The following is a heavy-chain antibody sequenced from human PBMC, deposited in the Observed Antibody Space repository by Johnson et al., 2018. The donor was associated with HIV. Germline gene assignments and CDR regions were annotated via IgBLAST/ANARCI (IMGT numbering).Heavy chain of an antibody. CDR3: AKPQLLADDIFNF. V-gene: IGHV3-74*02. Sequence: VQLVESGGGLVQPGGSQRLSCPASGFRFSSSWMHWVRQAPGKGLVWVSRINSDGGSTAYADSVKGRFTISRENTKDTLSLQMNSLRAEDTGVYYCAKPQLLADDIFNFWGQGTMVIVSS. CDR2: INSDGGST. CDR1: GFRFSSSW. D-gene: IGHD6-19*01. J-gene: IGHJ3*01.